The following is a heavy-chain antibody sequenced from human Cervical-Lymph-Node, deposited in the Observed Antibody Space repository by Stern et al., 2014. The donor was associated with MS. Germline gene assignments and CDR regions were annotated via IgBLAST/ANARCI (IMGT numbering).Heavy chain of an antibody. CDR3: ARFHSNSGLDY. Sequence: EDQLVESGAEVKKPGESLKISCKGSGYSFTNFWIAWVRQVPGKGLEWMGFMPPPCSDIESSPSFQGQVPFSADKSINTAYLHWSSLRASDSAMYYCARFHSNSGLDYWGQGTLVTVSS. J-gene: IGHJ4*02. D-gene: IGHD6-6*01. CDR1: GYSFTNFW. V-gene: IGHV5-51*03. CDR2: MPPPCSDI.